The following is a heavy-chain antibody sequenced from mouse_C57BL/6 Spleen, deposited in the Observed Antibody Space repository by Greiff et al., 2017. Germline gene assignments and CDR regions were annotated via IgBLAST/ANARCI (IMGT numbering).Heavy chain of an antibody. J-gene: IGHJ1*03. D-gene: IGHD2-4*01. CDR3: VRLRGGGGYDSFDV. CDR2: IRSKSNNYAT. CDR1: GFSFNTYA. V-gene: IGHV10-1*01. Sequence: DVMLVESGGGLVQPKGSLKLSCAASGFSFNTYAMNWVRQAPGKGLEWVARIRSKSNNYATYYADSVKDRFTISRDDSESMLYLQMNNLKTEDTAMYYCVRLRGGGGYDSFDVWGTGTTVTVSS.